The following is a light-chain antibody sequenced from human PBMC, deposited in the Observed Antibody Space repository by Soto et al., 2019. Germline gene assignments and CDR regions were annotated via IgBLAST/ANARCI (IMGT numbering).Light chain of an antibody. CDR3: LLSCPGRLYV. V-gene: IGLV7-46*01. Sequence: QAVVTQEPSLTVSPGGTVTLTCGSSTGPVTNGHFPYWFQQKPGQAPRPLIYDTDNKHSWTPARFSASLLGDKAALTLSGALPEDESDYYCLLSCPGRLYVFGPGTKLTVL. CDR2: DTD. CDR1: TGPVTNGHF. J-gene: IGLJ1*01.